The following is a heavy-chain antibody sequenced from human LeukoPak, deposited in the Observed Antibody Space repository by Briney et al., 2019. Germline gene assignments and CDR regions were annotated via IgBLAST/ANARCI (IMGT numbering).Heavy chain of an antibody. CDR3: ARYGRSSGWYAGY. Sequence: ASVKVSCKSSGYTFTGYYMQWVRQAPGQGLEWMGWIDPNSGGTKYAQKFQGRVTMTRDTSINTAYMELSRLRSDDTAVYYCARYGRSSGWYAGYWGQGTLVTVSS. CDR1: GYTFTGYY. V-gene: IGHV1-2*02. J-gene: IGHJ4*02. D-gene: IGHD6-19*01. CDR2: IDPNSGGT.